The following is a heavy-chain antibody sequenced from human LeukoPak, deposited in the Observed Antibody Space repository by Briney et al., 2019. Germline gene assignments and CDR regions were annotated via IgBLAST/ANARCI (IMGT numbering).Heavy chain of an antibody. J-gene: IGHJ4*02. CDR1: GFTFSGSA. CDR2: IRSKANSYAT. V-gene: IGHV3-73*01. CDR3: TRKTSTENFDS. Sequence: GGSLRLSCAASGFTFSGSAMHWVRQASGKGLEWVGRIRSKANSYATAYAASVKGRFTISRDDSKNTAYLQMNSLKTEDTAVYYCTRKTSTENFDSWGQGTLVTVSS. D-gene: IGHD4-11*01.